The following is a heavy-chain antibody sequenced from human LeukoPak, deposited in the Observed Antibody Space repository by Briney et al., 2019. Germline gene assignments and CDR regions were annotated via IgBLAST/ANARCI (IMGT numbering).Heavy chain of an antibody. CDR3: ARDFNWAFDY. V-gene: IGHV4-34*01. Sequence: GSLRLSCAASGFTFSSYAMSWIRQPPGKGLEWIGEINHSGSTNYNPSLKSRVTISVDTSKNQFSLKLSSVTAADTAVYYCARDFNWAFDYWGQGTLVTVSS. J-gene: IGHJ4*02. CDR2: INHSGST. CDR1: GFTFSSYA. D-gene: IGHD3-16*01.